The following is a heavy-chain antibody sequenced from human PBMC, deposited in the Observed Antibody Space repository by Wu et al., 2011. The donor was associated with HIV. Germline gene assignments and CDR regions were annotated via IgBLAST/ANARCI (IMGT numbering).Heavy chain of an antibody. V-gene: IGHV1-18*01. J-gene: IGHJ6*03. CDR1: GYTFTNYG. D-gene: IGHD3-10*01. CDR2: IGAYNGNT. Sequence: QVQLVQSGAEVKKPGASVKVSCKTSGYTFTNYGITWVRQAPGQGLEWMGWIGAYNGNTKYAQKLQGRLTMTTDTSTTTAYMELRTLRSDDTAVYYCARDRHPMVGPWYYYYYMDVWGKGTTVTVSS. CDR3: ARDRHPMVGPWYYYYYMDV.